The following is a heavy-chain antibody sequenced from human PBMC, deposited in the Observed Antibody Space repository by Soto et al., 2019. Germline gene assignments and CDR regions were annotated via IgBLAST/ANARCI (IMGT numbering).Heavy chain of an antibody. J-gene: IGHJ6*02. D-gene: IGHD4-17*01. CDR1: GYTFTSYY. CDR3: ARVKGYDYGDYSMGMDV. Sequence: ASVKVSCKXSGYTFTSYYMHWVRQAPGQGLEWMGIINPSGGSTSYAQKFQGRVTMTRDTSTSTVYMELSSLRSEDTAVYYCARVKGYDYGDYSMGMDVWGQGTTVTVSS. CDR2: INPSGGST. V-gene: IGHV1-46*01.